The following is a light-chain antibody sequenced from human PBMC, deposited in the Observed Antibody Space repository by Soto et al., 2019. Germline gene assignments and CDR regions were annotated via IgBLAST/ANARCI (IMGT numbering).Light chain of an antibody. V-gene: IGKV3-20*01. CDR3: QPYGRSPPIT. J-gene: IGKJ5*01. CDR1: QSVSSSY. Sequence: EIVLTQSPGTLSLSPGERATLSCRASQSVSSSYLAWYQQKPGQAPMLLIYGACIRATGLPDRFSGSGSGHTFTLTINRLEPGDFAVYYCQPYGRSPPITFGQGTRLEMK. CDR2: GAC.